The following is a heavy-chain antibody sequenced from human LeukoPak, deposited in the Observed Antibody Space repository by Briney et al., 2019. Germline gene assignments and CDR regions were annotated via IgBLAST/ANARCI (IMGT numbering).Heavy chain of an antibody. V-gene: IGHV4-39*01. J-gene: IGHJ3*02. CDR1: GGSISSSSYY. CDR3: AILTSSAMLYYYDSSRYYDAFDI. D-gene: IGHD3-22*01. Sequence: SETLSLTCTVSGGSISSSSYYWGWIRQPPGKGLEWIGSIYYSGSTYYNPSLKSRVTISVDTSKNQFSLKLSSVTAADTAVYYCAILTSSAMLYYYDSSRYYDAFDIWGRGRMVTVSS. CDR2: IYYSGST.